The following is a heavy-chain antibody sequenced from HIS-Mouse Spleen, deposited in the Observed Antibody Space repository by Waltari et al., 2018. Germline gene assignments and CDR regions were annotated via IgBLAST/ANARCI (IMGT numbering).Heavy chain of an antibody. J-gene: IGHJ4*02. CDR1: GGSFSGYY. Sequence: QVQLQQWGAGLLKPSETLSLTCAVYGGSFSGYYWSWIRQPPGKGLEWIGEINHSGSTNYNPTRKSRVTISVDTSKNQFSLKLSSVTAADTAVYYCARGLVLQLVLDYWGQGTLVTVSS. D-gene: IGHD6-13*01. CDR3: ARGLVLQLVLDY. V-gene: IGHV4-34*01. CDR2: INHSGST.